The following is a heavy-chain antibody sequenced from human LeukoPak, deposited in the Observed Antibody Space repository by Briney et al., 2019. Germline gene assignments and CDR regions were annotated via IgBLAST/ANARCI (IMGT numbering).Heavy chain of an antibody. V-gene: IGHV3-23*01. CDR3: ATYRQVMLPFEA. D-gene: IGHD5-18*01. J-gene: IGHJ5*02. CDR1: GFTFSSYA. CDR2: ISGGGGST. Sequence: GGSRRLSCAASGFTFSSYAITWVRQAPGKGLEWVSVISGGGGSTYYADSVKGRFTISRDNSRSTLFLRMNSLRGEDTAIYYCATYRQVMLPFEAWGQGTLVTVSS.